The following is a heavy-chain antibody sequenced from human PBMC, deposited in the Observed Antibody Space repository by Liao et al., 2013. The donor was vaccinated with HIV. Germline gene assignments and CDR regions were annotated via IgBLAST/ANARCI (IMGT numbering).Heavy chain of an antibody. CDR2: IFNSGTT. Sequence: QVQLQQWGAGLLKPSETLSLTCAVSGGSINSYYWSWIRQPPGKGLEWIGYIFNSGTTNYHPSLRSRVTISVDTSKSQFSLNLTSVTAADTAVYYCAGTGRGPVVATTLDFWGQGTLVTVSS. CDR3: AGTGRGPVVATTLDF. D-gene: IGHD2-15*01. CDR1: GGSINSYY. J-gene: IGHJ4*02. V-gene: IGHV4-59*01.